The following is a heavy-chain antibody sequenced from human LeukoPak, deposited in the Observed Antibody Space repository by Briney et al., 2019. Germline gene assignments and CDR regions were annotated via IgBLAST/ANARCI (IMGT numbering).Heavy chain of an antibody. CDR1: GGSISSGGYY. V-gene: IGHV4-31*03. D-gene: IGHD3-22*01. J-gene: IGHJ4*02. Sequence: SETLSLTCTVSGGSISSGGYYWSWIRQHPGKGLEWIGCIYYSGSTYYNPSLKSRVTISVDTSKNQFSLKLSSVTAADTAVYYCARDMAYYYDSSGYSRPFDYWGQGTLVTVSS. CDR2: IYYSGST. CDR3: ARDMAYYYDSSGYSRPFDY.